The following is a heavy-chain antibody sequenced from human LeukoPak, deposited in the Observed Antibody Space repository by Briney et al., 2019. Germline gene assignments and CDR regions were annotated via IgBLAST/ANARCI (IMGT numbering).Heavy chain of an antibody. Sequence: SVKVSCKASGGTFSSYAISWVRQAPGQGLEWMGRIIPILGIANYAQKFQGRVTITADKSTSTAYMELSSLRSEDTAVYYCASFRDYYGSGSSGSYSDYWGQETLVTVSS. CDR1: GGTFSSYA. V-gene: IGHV1-69*04. D-gene: IGHD3-10*01. CDR2: IIPILGIA. J-gene: IGHJ4*02. CDR3: ASFRDYYGSGSSGSYSDY.